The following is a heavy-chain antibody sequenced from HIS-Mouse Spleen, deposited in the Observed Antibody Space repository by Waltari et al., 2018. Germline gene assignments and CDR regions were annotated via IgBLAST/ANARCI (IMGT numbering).Heavy chain of an antibody. Sequence: QLQLQESGPGLVKPSATLSPTCTASGGSISSRSYYWGWIRQPPGKGLEWIGSIYYSGSTYYNPSLKSRVTISVDTSKNQFSLKLSSVTAADTAVYYCAREIPYSSSWYDWYFDLWGRGTLVTVSS. V-gene: IGHV4-39*07. D-gene: IGHD6-13*01. CDR1: GGSISSRSYY. J-gene: IGHJ2*01. CDR3: AREIPYSSSWYDWYFDL. CDR2: IYYSGST.